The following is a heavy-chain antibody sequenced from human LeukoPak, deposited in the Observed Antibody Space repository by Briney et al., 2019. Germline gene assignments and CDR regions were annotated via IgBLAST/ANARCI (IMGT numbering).Heavy chain of an antibody. CDR2: INHSGST. CDR1: GGSFSGYY. V-gene: IGHV4-34*01. CDR3: ARGVSGSYYDPWFPDY. Sequence: SETLSLTCAVYGGSFSGYYWSWIRQPPGKGLEWIGEINHSGSTNYNPSLKSRVTISVDTSKNQFSLKLSSVTAADTAVYYCARGVSGSYYDPWFPDYWGQGTLVTVSS. J-gene: IGHJ4*02. D-gene: IGHD1-26*01.